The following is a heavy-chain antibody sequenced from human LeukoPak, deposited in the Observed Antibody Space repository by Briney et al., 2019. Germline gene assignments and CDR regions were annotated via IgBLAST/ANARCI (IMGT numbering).Heavy chain of an antibody. CDR3: AKGPWGEGYS. CDR2: INPSGST. J-gene: IGHJ4*02. Sequence: ASVKVSCKASGYTFINYYLHWVRQAPRQGPEWLGIINPSGSTNYAQKFEGRVTMTSDMSTSTVYMELNSLTSEDTAVYYCAKGPWGEGYSWGQGTLVTVSS. CDR1: GYTFINYY. V-gene: IGHV1-46*01. D-gene: IGHD5-24*01.